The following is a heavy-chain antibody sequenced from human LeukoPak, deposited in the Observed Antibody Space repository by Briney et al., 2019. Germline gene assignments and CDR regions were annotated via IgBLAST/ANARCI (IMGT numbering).Heavy chain of an antibody. CDR2: ISSSSSYI. Sequence: SGGSLRLSGAASGFTFSSYSMNWVRQALGKGLEWVSSISSSSSYIYYADSVKGRFTISRDNAKNSLYLQMNSLRAEDTAVYYCAREVGADYGDYERDYWGQGTLVTVSS. CDR3: AREVGADYGDYERDY. J-gene: IGHJ4*02. V-gene: IGHV3-21*01. D-gene: IGHD4-17*01. CDR1: GFTFSSYS.